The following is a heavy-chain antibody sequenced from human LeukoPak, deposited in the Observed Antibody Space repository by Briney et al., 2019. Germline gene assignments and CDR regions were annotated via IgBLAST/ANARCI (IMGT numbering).Heavy chain of an antibody. CDR1: GYTFTSYD. J-gene: IGHJ4*02. V-gene: IGHV1-8*01. D-gene: IGHD2-2*01. Sequence: GASVKVSCKASGYTFTSYDINWVRQATGQGLEWMGWMNPNSGNTGYAQKFQGRVTMTRNTSISTAYMELSSLRSEDTAVYYCARGPPIVVVPAATNDYWGQGTLVTVSS. CDR3: ARGPPIVVVPAATNDY. CDR2: MNPNSGNT.